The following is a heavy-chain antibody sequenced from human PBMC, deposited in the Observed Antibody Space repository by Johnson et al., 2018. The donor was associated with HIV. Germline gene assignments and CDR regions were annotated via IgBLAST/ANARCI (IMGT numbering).Heavy chain of an antibody. Sequence: QVQLVESGGGLFQPGRSLRLSCAASGFTFSIYAMHWVRQAPGKGLEWVAVISSDGTNKYSADSVKGRFTISRENSKNTLYLQINSLRTADTAGYYCARLTGQQLVPRGGVFDIGGQGTMVTVSS. CDR1: GFTFSIYA. J-gene: IGHJ3*02. CDR2: ISSDGTNK. V-gene: IGHV3-30*04. D-gene: IGHD6-13*01. CDR3: ARLTGQQLVPRGGVFDI.